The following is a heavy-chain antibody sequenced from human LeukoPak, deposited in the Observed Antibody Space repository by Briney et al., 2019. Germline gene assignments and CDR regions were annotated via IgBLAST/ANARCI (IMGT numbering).Heavy chain of an antibody. J-gene: IGHJ4*02. CDR1: GGSISSSSYY. D-gene: IGHD3-10*01. Sequence: SETLSLTCSVSGGSISSSSYYWGWIRQPPGKGLEWIGSIYYGGSTYYNPSLKSRVTVSVDTSKNQFSLKLSSVTAADTAVYYCARTITTVRGAPLVFDYWGQGTPVTVSS. CDR2: IYYGGST. V-gene: IGHV4-39*01. CDR3: ARTITTVRGAPLVFDY.